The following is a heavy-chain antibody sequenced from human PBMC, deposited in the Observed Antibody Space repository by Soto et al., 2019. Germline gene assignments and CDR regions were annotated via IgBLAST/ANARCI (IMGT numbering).Heavy chain of an antibody. D-gene: IGHD2-8*01. J-gene: IGHJ5*02. V-gene: IGHV4-30-4*01. CDR3: ARGREVYATSSTPHNWFDP. Sequence: PSETLSLTCTVSGGSISSGDYYWSWFRQPPGKGLEWIGYIYYSGSTYYNPSLKSRVTISVDTSKNQFSLKLSSVTAADTAVYYCARGREVYATSSTPHNWFDPWGQGTLVTVSS. CDR2: IYYSGST. CDR1: GGSISSGDYY.